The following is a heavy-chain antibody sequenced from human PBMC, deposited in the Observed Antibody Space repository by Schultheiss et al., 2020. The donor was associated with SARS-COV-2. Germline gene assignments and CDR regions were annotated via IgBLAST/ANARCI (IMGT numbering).Heavy chain of an antibody. CDR2: IHQSGNT. CDR1: GGSISSSRNW. J-gene: IGHJ5*02. V-gene: IGHV4-4*02. D-gene: IGHD1-14*01. CDR3: ARGRMGFDP. Sequence: SETLSLTCVVSGGSISSSRNWWSWVRQSPEKGLEWIGEIHQSGNTKYNPALKSRVTISVDTSKNQFSLKLSSVTAADTAVYYCARGRMGFDPWGQGTLVTVSS.